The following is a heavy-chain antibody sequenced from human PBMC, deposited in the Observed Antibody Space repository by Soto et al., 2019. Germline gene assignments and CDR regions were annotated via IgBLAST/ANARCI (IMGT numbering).Heavy chain of an antibody. Sequence: EAQLVESGGGLVQPGGSLRLSCAASGFTFSNYEMHWVRQAPGKGLEYVSGISNNGAHTDYAKSVNGRFTISRDNSENTLYLQMGSLRPEDMALYYCARRGYGSRWPNVYMDVWGKGTTVTVSS. V-gene: IGHV3-64*01. D-gene: IGHD6-13*01. J-gene: IGHJ6*03. CDR2: ISNNGAHT. CDR3: ARRGYGSRWPNVYMDV. CDR1: GFTFSNYE.